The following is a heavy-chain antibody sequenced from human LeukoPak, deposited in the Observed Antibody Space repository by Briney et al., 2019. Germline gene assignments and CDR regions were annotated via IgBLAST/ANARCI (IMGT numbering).Heavy chain of an antibody. Sequence: SETLSLTCTVSGGSISSGSHHWGWFRQSPGKGLEWIGSIYYSRTTYYNPSLNSRVTISVVTSKNQFSLKLSSVTAADTAVYYCARAYYSSSVDYWGQGTLVTVSS. D-gene: IGHD6-6*01. CDR3: ARAYYSSSVDY. V-gene: IGHV4-39*01. CDR2: IYYSRTT. J-gene: IGHJ4*02. CDR1: GGSISSGSHH.